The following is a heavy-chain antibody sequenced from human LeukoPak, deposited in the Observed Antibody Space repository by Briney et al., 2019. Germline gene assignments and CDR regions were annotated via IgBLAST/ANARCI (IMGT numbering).Heavy chain of an antibody. CDR2: IKQDGSVQ. J-gene: IGHJ5*02. CDR1: KFTFSSYW. CDR3: TRLQIAVAGPNWFDP. Sequence: AGGSLRLSCAASKFTFSSYWMSWVRQAPGKGLEWVANIKQDGSVQFYMDSLKGRFSVSRDNAKNSLYQQMNGLRVEDTAVYYCTRLQIAVAGPNWFDPWGQGTLVTVSS. D-gene: IGHD6-19*01. V-gene: IGHV3-7*01.